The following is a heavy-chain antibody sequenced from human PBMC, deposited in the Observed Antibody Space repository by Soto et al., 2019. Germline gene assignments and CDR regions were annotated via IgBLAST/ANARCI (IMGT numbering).Heavy chain of an antibody. J-gene: IGHJ4*02. D-gene: IGHD6-6*01. V-gene: IGHV3-74*01. CDR2: VNGDGSST. CDR3: ARGGRYSSSEVDY. Sequence: EVQLVESGGGLVQPGGSLRLSCAASGFTFSSYWMHWVRQAPGKGLVWVSRVNGDGSSTSYADSVKGRFTISRDNAKNTLSLQMNSLRVEDTAVYYCARGGRYSSSEVDYWGQGNLVTVSS. CDR1: GFTFSSYW.